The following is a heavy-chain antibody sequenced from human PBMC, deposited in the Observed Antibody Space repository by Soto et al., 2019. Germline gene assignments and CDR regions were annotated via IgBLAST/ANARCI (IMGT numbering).Heavy chain of an antibody. D-gene: IGHD6-13*01. Sequence: GGSLRLSCAASGFIFTSYSMVWVRQAPGKGLEWVSRINSDGSSTGSADSVKGRFTISRDNAKNTLYLQMNSLRAEDTAVYYCARGRHSSSWYIRYYYYGMDVWGQGTTVTVS. CDR3: ARGRHSSSWYIRYYYYGMDV. V-gene: IGHV3-74*01. CDR1: GFIFTSYS. J-gene: IGHJ6*02. CDR2: INSDGSST.